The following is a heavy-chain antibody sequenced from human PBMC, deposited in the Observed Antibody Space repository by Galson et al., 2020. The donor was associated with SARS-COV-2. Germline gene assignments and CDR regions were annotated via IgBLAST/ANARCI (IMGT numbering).Heavy chain of an antibody. Sequence: GGSLRLSCAASGFTFSSYEMNWVHQAPGKGLEWVSYISSSGSTIYYADSVKGRFTISRDNAKNSLYLQMNSLRAEDTAVYYCARDFQYCSSTSCYTAIFDYWGQGTLVTVSS. D-gene: IGHD2-2*02. CDR1: GFTFSSYE. V-gene: IGHV3-48*03. J-gene: IGHJ4*02. CDR3: ARDFQYCSSTSCYTAIFDY. CDR2: ISSSGSTI.